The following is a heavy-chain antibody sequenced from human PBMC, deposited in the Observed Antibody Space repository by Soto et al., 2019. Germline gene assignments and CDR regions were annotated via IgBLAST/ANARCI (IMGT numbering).Heavy chain of an antibody. V-gene: IGHV4-31*03. CDR3: ARGRIRGVIITTLYNWFDP. CDR1: GGSISSGGYY. J-gene: IGHJ5*02. D-gene: IGHD3-10*01. Sequence: PSETLSLTCTVSGGSISSGGYYWSWIRQHPGKGLEWIGYIYYSGSTYYDPSLKSRVTISVDTSKNQFSLKLSSVTAADTAVYYCARGRIRGVIITTLYNWFDPWGQGTLVTVSS. CDR2: IYYSGST.